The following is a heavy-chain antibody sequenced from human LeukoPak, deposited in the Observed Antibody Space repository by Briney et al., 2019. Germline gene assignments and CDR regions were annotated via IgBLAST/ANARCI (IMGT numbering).Heavy chain of an antibody. V-gene: IGHV4-39*01. CDR3: ARASRAAAGTGYFDY. CDR1: GGSISSTRYY. Sequence: SETLSLACTVSGGSISSTRYYWGWIRQPPGKGLEWIGSIYYSGSTYYNPSLKSRVTISVDTSKNQFSLKLSSVTAADTAVYYCARASRAAAGTGYFDYWGQGTLVTVSS. J-gene: IGHJ4*02. CDR2: IYYSGST. D-gene: IGHD6-13*01.